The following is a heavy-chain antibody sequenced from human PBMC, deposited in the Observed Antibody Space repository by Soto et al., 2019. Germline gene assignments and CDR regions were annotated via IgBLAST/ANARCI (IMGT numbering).Heavy chain of an antibody. CDR1: GSTFSDYY. J-gene: IGHJ6*02. CDR2: ISSSGSTI. CDR3: ARDRDVSSSWYQGFHYYGMDV. V-gene: IGHV3-11*01. Sequence: PGGSLRLSCAASGSTFSDYYMSWIRQAPGKGLEWVSYISSSGSTIYYADSVKGRFTISRDNAKNSLYLQMNSLRAEDTAVYYCARDRDVSSSWYQGFHYYGMDVWGQGTTVTVSS. D-gene: IGHD6-13*01.